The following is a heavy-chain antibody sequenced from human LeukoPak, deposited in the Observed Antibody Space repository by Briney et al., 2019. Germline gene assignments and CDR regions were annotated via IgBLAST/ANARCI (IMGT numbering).Heavy chain of an antibody. CDR3: ARFNMLHSSGWYGFDY. V-gene: IGHV3-64*01. CDR2: ISSNGGST. D-gene: IGHD6-19*01. J-gene: IGHJ4*02. CDR1: GFTFSSYA. Sequence: GGSLRLSCAASGFTFSSYAMHWVRQAPGKGLEYVSAISSNGGSTYYANSVKGRFTISRDNSKNTLYLQMGSLRAEDMAVYYCARFNMLHSSGWYGFDYWGQGTLVTVSS.